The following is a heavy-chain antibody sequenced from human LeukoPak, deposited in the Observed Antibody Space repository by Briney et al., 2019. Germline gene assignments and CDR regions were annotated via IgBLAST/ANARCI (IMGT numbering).Heavy chain of an antibody. CDR1: GFTSGTYW. J-gene: IGHJ6*03. V-gene: IGHV3-74*01. Sequence: GGPLRLSCPASGFTSGTYWIHWVGQAPGKGLGWVSRFNSDGSSTSYADSVKGRFTISRDNAKNTLYLLMNSLRAEDTAVYYCARDHRGSGSRYYYYYMDAWGKGTTVTISS. CDR2: FNSDGSST. CDR3: ARDHRGSGSRYYYYYMDA. D-gene: IGHD3-10*01.